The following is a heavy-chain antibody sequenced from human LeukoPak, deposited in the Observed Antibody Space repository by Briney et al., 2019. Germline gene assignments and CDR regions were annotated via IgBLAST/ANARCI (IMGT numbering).Heavy chain of an antibody. J-gene: IGHJ4*02. CDR2: IYTSGST. V-gene: IGHV4-4*07. D-gene: IGHD3-22*01. Sequence: SETLSLTCTVSGGPISSYYWSWIRQPAGKGLEWIGRIYTSGSTNYNPSLKSRVTMSVDTSKNQFSLKLSSVTAADTAVYYCARDFRSYYYDSSGYFDYWGQGTLVTVSS. CDR3: ARDFRSYYYDSSGYFDY. CDR1: GGPISSYY.